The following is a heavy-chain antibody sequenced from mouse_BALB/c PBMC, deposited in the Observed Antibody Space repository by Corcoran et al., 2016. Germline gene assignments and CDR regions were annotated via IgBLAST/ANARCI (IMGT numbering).Heavy chain of an antibody. CDR1: GYTFTNYG. J-gene: IGHJ2*01. CDR2: INTYTGEP. CDR3: ARRTTVFDY. V-gene: IGHV9-3-1*01. D-gene: IGHD1-1*01. Sequence: QIQLVQSGPELKKPGETVKISCKASGYTFTNYGMNWVKQAPGKGLKWMGWINTYTGEPTYADDFKGRFAFSLETSVSTAYLQINNLKNEDTATYFCARRTTVFDYWGQGTTLTVSS.